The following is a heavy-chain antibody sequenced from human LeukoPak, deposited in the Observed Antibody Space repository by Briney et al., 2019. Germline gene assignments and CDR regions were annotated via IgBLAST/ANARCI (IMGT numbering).Heavy chain of an antibody. CDR2: INSDGSST. CDR1: GFTFSSYW. D-gene: IGHD2-2*01. Sequence: PGGSLRLSCAASGFTFSSYWMHWVRQAPGKGLVWVSRINSDGSSTSYADSMKGRFTISRDNAKNTLYLQMNSLRAEDTAVYYCARGYCSSTSCPDKSDYFDYWGQGTLVTVSS. J-gene: IGHJ4*02. V-gene: IGHV3-74*01. CDR3: ARGYCSSTSCPDKSDYFDY.